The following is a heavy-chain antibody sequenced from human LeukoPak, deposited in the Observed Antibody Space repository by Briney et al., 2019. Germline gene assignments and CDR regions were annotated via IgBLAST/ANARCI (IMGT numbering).Heavy chain of an antibody. Sequence: PSETPSLTCTVSGGSISSYYWSWIRQPAGKGLEWIGRIYTSGSTNYNPSLKSRVTMSVDTSKNQFSLKLSSVTAADTAVYYCARDLFYDSSGYYYVGYAFDIWGQGTMVTVSS. V-gene: IGHV4-4*07. CDR1: GGSISSYY. D-gene: IGHD3-22*01. CDR3: ARDLFYDSSGYYYVGYAFDI. J-gene: IGHJ3*02. CDR2: IYTSGST.